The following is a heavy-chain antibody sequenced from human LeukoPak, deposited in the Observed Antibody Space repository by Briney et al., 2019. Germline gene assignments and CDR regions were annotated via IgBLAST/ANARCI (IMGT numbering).Heavy chain of an antibody. V-gene: IGHV1-69*04. D-gene: IGHD3/OR15-3a*01. CDR3: ASQLDVATDAFDI. CDR1: GGTFSGYA. CDR2: IIPILGIA. J-gene: IGHJ3*02. Sequence: SVKVSCKASGGTFSGYAISWVRQAPGQGLEWMGRIIPILGIANYAQKFQGRVTITADKSTSTAYMELSSLRSEDTAVYYCASQLDVATDAFDIWGQGTMVTVSS.